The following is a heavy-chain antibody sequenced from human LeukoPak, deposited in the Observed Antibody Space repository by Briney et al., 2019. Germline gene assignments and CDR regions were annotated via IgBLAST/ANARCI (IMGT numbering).Heavy chain of an antibody. CDR3: AREADYDFWSGISRAFDY. D-gene: IGHD3-3*01. J-gene: IGHJ4*02. Sequence: SVKVSCKASGGTFSSYAISWVRQAPGQGLEWMGGIIPIFGTANYAQKFQGRVTITADESTSTAYMELSSLRSEDTAVYYCAREADYDFWSGISRAFDYWGQGTLVTVTS. V-gene: IGHV1-69*13. CDR1: GGTFSSYA. CDR2: IIPIFGTA.